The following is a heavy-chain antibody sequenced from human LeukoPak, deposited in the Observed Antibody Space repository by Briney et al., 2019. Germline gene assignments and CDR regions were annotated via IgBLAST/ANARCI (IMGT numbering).Heavy chain of an antibody. V-gene: IGHV3-11*04. J-gene: IGHJ1*01. CDR2: ISSSGSTI. CDR1: GFTFSDYY. CDR3: ASGGHYYDNSGHPLQY. Sequence: PGGSLRLSCAASGFTFSDYYMTWIRQAPGKGLEWISYISSSGSTIYYADSVKGRFTISRDNAKNSLYLQMNSLRAEDTAVFYCASGGHYYDNSGHPLQYWGQGTLVTVSS. D-gene: IGHD3-22*01.